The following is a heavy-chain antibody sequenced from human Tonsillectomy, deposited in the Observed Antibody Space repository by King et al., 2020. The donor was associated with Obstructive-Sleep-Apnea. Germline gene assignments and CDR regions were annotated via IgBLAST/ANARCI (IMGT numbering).Heavy chain of an antibody. CDR2: IYYSGST. J-gene: IGHJ4*02. CDR1: GGSISIYY. Sequence: QVQLQESGPGLVKPSETLSLTCTVSGGSISIYYWSWIRQPPGKGLEWIGYIYYSGSTNYNPSLKSRVTISADTSKNQFSLRLTSVTAADTAVYYCATQGYSYGPFDYWGQGTLVTVSS. D-gene: IGHD5-18*01. V-gene: IGHV4-59*01. CDR3: ATQGYSYGPFDY.